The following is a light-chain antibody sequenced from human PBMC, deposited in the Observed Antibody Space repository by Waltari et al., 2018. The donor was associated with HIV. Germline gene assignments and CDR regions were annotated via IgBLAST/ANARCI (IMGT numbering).Light chain of an antibody. CDR3: ASRDDSLSVHVI. V-gene: IGLV1-47*01. CDR2: RNE. Sequence: QSVLSQPPSASGTPGQRVTISCSGSSSNIGTNNVYWYQQFAGTAPKLLIYRNERRPPGVPDPFSGARSGTSASLVISGLRSEAEADYYCASRDDSLSVHVIFGGGTKLTVL. J-gene: IGLJ2*01. CDR1: SSNIGTNN.